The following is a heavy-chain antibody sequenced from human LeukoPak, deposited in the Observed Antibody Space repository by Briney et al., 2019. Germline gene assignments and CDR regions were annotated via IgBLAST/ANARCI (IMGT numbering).Heavy chain of an antibody. CDR1: GFTFSSCA. CDR3: AKDTSITGTTSYYYYYYGMDV. CDR2: ISGSGGST. J-gene: IGHJ6*02. V-gene: IGHV3-23*01. D-gene: IGHD1-7*01. Sequence: PGGSLRLSCAASGFTFSSCAMSWVRQAPGKGLEWVSAISGSGGSTYYADSVKGRFTISRDNSKNTLYLQMNSLRAEDTAVYYCAKDTSITGTTSYYYYYYGMDVWGQGTTVTVSS.